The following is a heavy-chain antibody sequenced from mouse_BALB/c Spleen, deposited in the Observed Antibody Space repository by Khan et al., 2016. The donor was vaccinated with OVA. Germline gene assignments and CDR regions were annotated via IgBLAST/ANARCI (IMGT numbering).Heavy chain of an antibody. D-gene: IGHD1-1*01. CDR1: GYTFTSYV. CDR3: ARIHYRSSLDY. Sequence: VQLQQSGPELVKPGASVKMSCKASGYTFTSYVMHWVKQKPGQGLEWIGYINFYNDGTKYNEKFKGKATLTSDKASSTAYMELSSLTSEDTAVYYWARIHYRSSLDYWGQGTTLTVSS. J-gene: IGHJ2*01. CDR2: INFYNDGT. V-gene: IGHV1S136*01.